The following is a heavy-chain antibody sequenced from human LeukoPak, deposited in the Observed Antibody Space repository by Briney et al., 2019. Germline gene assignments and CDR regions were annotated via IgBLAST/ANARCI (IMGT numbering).Heavy chain of an antibody. CDR1: GFTLSRNC. V-gene: IGHV3-53*01. Sequence: PGGSLRLSCAASGFTLSRNCMSWVRQAPGKGLEWVSIIYTGGTTYYSDSVKGRFTISRDNSNNTLFLQMNSLRAEDTAVYYCARSPNYYDSSGSYYGDALDIWGQGTMVIVSS. CDR3: ARSPNYYDSSGSYYGDALDI. J-gene: IGHJ3*02. CDR2: IYTGGTT. D-gene: IGHD3-22*01.